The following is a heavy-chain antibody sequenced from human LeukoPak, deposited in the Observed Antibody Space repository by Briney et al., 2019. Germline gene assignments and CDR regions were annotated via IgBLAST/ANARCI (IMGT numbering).Heavy chain of an antibody. Sequence: SGTLSLTCAVSGGSISSSNWWSWVRQPPGKGLEWIGEIYHSGSTNYNPSLKSRVTISVDKSKNQFSLNLSSVTAADTAVYYCARVLGAAYYYYGMDVWGQGTTVTVSS. D-gene: IGHD4/OR15-4a*01. CDR2: IYHSGST. V-gene: IGHV4-4*02. J-gene: IGHJ6*02. CDR1: GGSISSSNW. CDR3: ARVLGAAYYYYGMDV.